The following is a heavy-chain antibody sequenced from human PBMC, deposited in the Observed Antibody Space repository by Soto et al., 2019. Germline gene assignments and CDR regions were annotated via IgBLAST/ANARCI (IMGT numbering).Heavy chain of an antibody. Sequence: EGQLLESGGGLVQPGGSLRLSCSASGFSFSSYAMTWVRQVPGKGLEWVSSISSGGGSTYYVDSVKGRFTVSRDNSKNTLYLQMNSLRAEDTAVYYCAKAGAKIQFWPSIRDYWGQGTLVTVSS. CDR1: GFSFSSYA. CDR2: ISSGGGST. V-gene: IGHV3-23*01. D-gene: IGHD5-18*01. J-gene: IGHJ4*02. CDR3: AKAGAKIQFWPSIRDY.